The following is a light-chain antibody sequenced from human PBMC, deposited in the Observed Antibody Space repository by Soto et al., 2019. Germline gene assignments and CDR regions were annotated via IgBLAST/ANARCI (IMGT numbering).Light chain of an antibody. CDR3: SSYTSSSTPYV. Sequence: QSALTQPASVSGSPGQSITISCTGTSSDVGGYNYVSWYQQHPGKAPKLMIYEVSNRPSGVSNRFSGSKSGNTASLTISGLQAEDEADYDCSSYTSSSTPYVFGTGPKLTVL. J-gene: IGLJ1*01. V-gene: IGLV2-14*01. CDR2: EVS. CDR1: SSDVGGYNY.